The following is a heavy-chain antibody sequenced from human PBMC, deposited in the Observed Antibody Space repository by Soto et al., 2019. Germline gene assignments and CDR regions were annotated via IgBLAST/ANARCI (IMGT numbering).Heavy chain of an antibody. CDR1: GFTFSSYA. CDR3: AKESGYYDSSGSKDY. J-gene: IGHJ4*02. V-gene: IGHV3-23*01. Sequence: GGSLRLSCAASGFTFSSYAMSWVRQAPGKGLEWVSANSGSGGSTYYADYVKGRFTNSRDNSKKTLYLQMNSLKAEDTAVYYGAKESGYYDSSGSKDYWGQGTLVTVSS. CDR2: NSGSGGST. D-gene: IGHD3-22*01.